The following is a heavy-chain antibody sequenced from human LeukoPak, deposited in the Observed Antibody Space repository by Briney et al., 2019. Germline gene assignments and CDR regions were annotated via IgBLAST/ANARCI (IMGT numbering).Heavy chain of an antibody. Sequence: SETLSLTCTVSGVSISSYYWSWIRQPPGKGLEWIGYIYYSGSTNYNPSLKSRVTISVDTSKNQFSLKLSSVTAADTAVYYCARDLENDAFDIWGQGTMVTVSS. CDR2: IYYSGST. V-gene: IGHV4-59*12. CDR3: ARDLENDAFDI. CDR1: GVSISSYY. J-gene: IGHJ3*02.